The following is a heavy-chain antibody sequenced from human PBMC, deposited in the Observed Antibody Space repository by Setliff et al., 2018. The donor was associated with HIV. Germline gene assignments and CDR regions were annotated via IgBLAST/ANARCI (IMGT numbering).Heavy chain of an antibody. D-gene: IGHD3-22*01. Sequence: SSETLSLTCAVYGGSFSGYYWSWIRQPPGKGLEWIGEINHSGSTNYNPSLKSRVTISVDTSKNQFSLKLSSVTAADTAVYYCARKRPVVVITTGRGGPFDYWGQGTLVTVSS. V-gene: IGHV4-34*01. CDR2: INHSGST. CDR3: ARKRPVVVITTGRGGPFDY. CDR1: GGSFSGYY. J-gene: IGHJ4*02.